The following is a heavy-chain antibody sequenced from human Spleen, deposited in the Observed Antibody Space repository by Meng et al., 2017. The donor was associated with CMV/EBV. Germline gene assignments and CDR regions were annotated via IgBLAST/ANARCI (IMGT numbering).Heavy chain of an antibody. CDR2: INHSGST. CDR1: GGSFSGYY. CDR3: ARGSDFWSGYLGY. V-gene: IGHV4-34*01. J-gene: IGHJ4*02. D-gene: IGHD3-3*01. Sequence: AVYGGSFSGYYWSWIRQPPGKGLEWIGEINHSGSTNYNPSLKSRVTISVDTSKNQFSLKLSSVTAADTAVYYCARGSDFWSGYLGYWGQGTLVTVSS.